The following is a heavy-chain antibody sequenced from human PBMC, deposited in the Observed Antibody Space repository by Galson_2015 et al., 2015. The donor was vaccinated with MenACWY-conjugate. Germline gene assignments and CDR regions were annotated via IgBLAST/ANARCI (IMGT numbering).Heavy chain of an antibody. Sequence: SLRLSCAASAFTFSSFEMNWVRQAPGKGLEWVSYISSSGTTIYYSDSVKGRFTISRDNAKNSLYLQMNSLRAEDTAVYYCARLAVPGLNWGQGTLVT. V-gene: IGHV3-48*03. CDR3: ARLAVPGLN. D-gene: IGHD6-19*01. CDR2: ISSSGTTI. J-gene: IGHJ4*02. CDR1: AFTFSSFE.